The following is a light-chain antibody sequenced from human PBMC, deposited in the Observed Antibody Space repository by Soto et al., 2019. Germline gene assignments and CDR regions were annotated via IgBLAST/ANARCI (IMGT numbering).Light chain of an antibody. Sequence: NFMLTQPHSVSESPGKTVTISCTRSSGNIASNFVQWFQQRPGSAPATVIYEDNHRPSGVPDRFSGSIDSSSNSASLTISGLQTEDEADYYCQSYDSDNWVFGGGTK. J-gene: IGLJ3*02. CDR1: SGNIASNF. V-gene: IGLV6-57*04. CDR2: EDN. CDR3: QSYDSDNWV.